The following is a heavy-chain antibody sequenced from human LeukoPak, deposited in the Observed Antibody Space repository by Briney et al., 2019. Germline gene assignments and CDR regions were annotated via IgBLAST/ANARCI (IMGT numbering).Heavy chain of an antibody. CDR3: ASQAPYYYDSSGIDY. CDR2: IYTSGST. D-gene: IGHD3-22*01. J-gene: IGHJ4*02. V-gene: IGHV4-61*02. Sequence: SQTLSLTCTVSGGSISSGSYYWSWIRQPAGKGLEWIGRIYTSGSTYYNPSLKSRVTISVDTSKNQFSLKLSSVTAADTAVYYCASQAPYYYDSSGIDYWGQGTLVTVSS. CDR1: GGSISSGSYY.